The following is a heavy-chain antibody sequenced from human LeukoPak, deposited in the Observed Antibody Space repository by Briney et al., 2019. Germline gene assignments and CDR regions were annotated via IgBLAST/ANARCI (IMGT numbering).Heavy chain of an antibody. J-gene: IGHJ4*01. CDR1: GGSISGYY. V-gene: IGHV4-59*01. CDR2: IYHDGST. D-gene: IGHD5-24*01. CDR3: TRAPYGYKFEY. Sequence: SETLSLTCTVSGGSISGYYLTWIRRPPGKGLECIGYIYHDGSTYYNPSLRSRVTISVDRSKNQFSLKLSAVTAADTAVYYCTRAPYGYKFEYWGQGSLVTVSS.